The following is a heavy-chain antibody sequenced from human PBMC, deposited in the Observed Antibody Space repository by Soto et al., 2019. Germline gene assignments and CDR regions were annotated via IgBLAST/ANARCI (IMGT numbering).Heavy chain of an antibody. CDR2: IDPSGGST. Sequence: ASVKVSCKASGFILTSYYMHWVRQAPGQGLEWMGIIDPSGGSTTDAQRFQGRITMTRDTSTSTVYMELSSLRSEDTAVYYCARDPQIEYSSSSGYFDYWGQGTLVTVSS. D-gene: IGHD6-6*01. CDR3: ARDPQIEYSSSSGYFDY. CDR1: GFILTSYY. J-gene: IGHJ4*02. V-gene: IGHV1-46*01.